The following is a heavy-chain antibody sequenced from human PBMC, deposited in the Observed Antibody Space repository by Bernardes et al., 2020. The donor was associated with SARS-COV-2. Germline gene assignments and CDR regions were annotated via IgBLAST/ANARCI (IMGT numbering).Heavy chain of an antibody. CDR1: GFIVSSDS. CDR2: VYTSGRT. CDR3: ARDPPITTDYGLDV. J-gene: IGHJ6*02. Sequence: GGSLRLSCAASGFIVSSDSVSWVRQAPGKGLEWVSFVYTSGRTYYADSVKGRFTISRDDSKNTVYLQMNSLRAEDTAVYYCARDPPITTDYGLDVWGQGTTVTVSS. D-gene: IGHD4-4*01. V-gene: IGHV3-66*01.